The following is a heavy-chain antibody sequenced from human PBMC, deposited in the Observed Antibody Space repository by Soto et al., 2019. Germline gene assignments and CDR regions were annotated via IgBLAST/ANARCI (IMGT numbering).Heavy chain of an antibody. Sequence: GGSLRLSCAASGFTFSSYDMHWVRQATGKGLEWVSAIGTAGDTYYPGSVKGRFTISRENAKNSLYLQMNSLRAGDTAVYYCARGRGSSGWYDIWGQGTMVTVSS. CDR1: GFTFSSYD. CDR2: IGTAGDT. J-gene: IGHJ3*02. CDR3: ARGRGSSGWYDI. V-gene: IGHV3-13*01. D-gene: IGHD6-19*01.